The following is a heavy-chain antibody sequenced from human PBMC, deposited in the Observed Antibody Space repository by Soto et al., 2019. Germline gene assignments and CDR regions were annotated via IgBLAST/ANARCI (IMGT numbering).Heavy chain of an antibody. CDR2: IYYSGRT. V-gene: IGHV4-59*06. CDR1: GGSISSYY. CDR3: ARGSFSSSSSWFDP. Sequence: SETLSLTCTVSGGSISSYYWSWIRQHPGKGLEWIGYIYYSGRTYYNPSLHSRVSIAVDTTENQFSLKLTSVTAADTSVYYCARGSFSSSSSWFDPWGRGTLVTVSS. D-gene: IGHD6-6*01. J-gene: IGHJ5*02.